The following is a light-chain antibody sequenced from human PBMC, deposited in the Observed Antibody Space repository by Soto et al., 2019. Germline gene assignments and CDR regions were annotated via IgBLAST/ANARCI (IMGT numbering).Light chain of an antibody. CDR1: QSVDSTF. CDR2: GAS. V-gene: IGKV3-20*01. CDR3: QQYMSSVT. J-gene: IGKJ1*01. Sequence: EIVLTQSPGSLSLSPGERATLSCRASQSVDSTFFAWYQKKPGQAPRLLSYGASKRATGVPDRFSGSGSGTDFTLIIRRLEPEDFAVYYCQQYMSSVTFGQGTKVDIQ.